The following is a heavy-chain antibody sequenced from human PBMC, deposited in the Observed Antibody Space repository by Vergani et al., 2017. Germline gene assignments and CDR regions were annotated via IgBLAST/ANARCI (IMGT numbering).Heavy chain of an antibody. V-gene: IGHV4-34*01. Sequence: QVQLQQWGAGLLKPSETLSLTCAVYGGSFSGYYWSWIRQSPGKGLEWIGEVNHSGRTNYNPSLKSRLTISVDTSKNQFSLNLTSVTAADTAVYYCTRHRRSGWAGYFQHWGQGTLVTASS. CDR1: GGSFSGYY. CDR2: VNHSGRT. CDR3: TRHRRSGWAGYFQH. J-gene: IGHJ1*01. D-gene: IGHD6-19*01.